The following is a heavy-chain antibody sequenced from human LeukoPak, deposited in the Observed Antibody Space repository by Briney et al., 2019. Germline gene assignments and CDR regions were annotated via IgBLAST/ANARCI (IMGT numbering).Heavy chain of an antibody. Sequence: GGSLRLSCAASGFTFSSYAMSWVRQAPGKGLEWVSAISGSGGSTYYADSVKGRFTISRDNFKNTLYLQMDSLRAEDTAVYYCAKDRRGMTTVTNDAFDIWGQGTMVTVSS. CDR3: AKDRRGMTTVTNDAFDI. J-gene: IGHJ3*02. D-gene: IGHD4-17*01. CDR2: ISGSGGST. V-gene: IGHV3-23*01. CDR1: GFTFSSYA.